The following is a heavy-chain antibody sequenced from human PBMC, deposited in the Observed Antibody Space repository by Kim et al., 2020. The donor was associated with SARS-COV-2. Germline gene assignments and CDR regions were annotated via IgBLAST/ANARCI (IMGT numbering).Heavy chain of an antibody. CDR2: ISIDGTKE. CDR3: AKGLRWFGELVGFDH. Sequence: GGSLRLSCEVSGITFNFYGFHWVRQAPGKGPEWVAGISIDGTKEFYADSVKGRFTISRDKSKSTVFLQMNSLRTEDTALYYCAKGLRWFGELVGFDHWGQGTLVAVSS. D-gene: IGHD3-10*01. CDR1: GITFNFYG. V-gene: IGHV3-30*18. J-gene: IGHJ4*02.